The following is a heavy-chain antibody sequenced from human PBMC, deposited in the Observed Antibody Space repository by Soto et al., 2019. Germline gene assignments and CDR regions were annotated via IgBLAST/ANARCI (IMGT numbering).Heavy chain of an antibody. V-gene: IGHV4-34*01. CDR1: GGSFSGYY. J-gene: IGHJ6*02. CDR3: ARHPDLILYYYYYGMDV. CDR2: SNHSGST. D-gene: IGHD2-15*01. Sequence: PSATLSLTCAVYGGSFSGYYWSWIRQPPGKGLGWIGESNHSGSTNYNPSLKSRVTISVDTAKNQFSLKLSSVTAADTSVYYCARHPDLILYYYYYGMDVWGQGTTVTVS.